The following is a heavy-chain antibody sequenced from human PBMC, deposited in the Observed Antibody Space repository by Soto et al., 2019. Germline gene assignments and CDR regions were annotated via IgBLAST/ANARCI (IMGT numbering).Heavy chain of an antibody. CDR3: AREANCISTSSPGFDY. J-gene: IGHJ4*02. CDR2: IYYSGST. D-gene: IGHD2-2*01. CDR1: GGSISSGDYY. Sequence: TSETLSLTCTVSGGSISSGDYYWSWIRQPPGKGLEWIGYIYYSGSTYYNPSLKSRVSISVDTSKNQFSLKLRSVTAADTAVYYCAREANCISTSSPGFDYWGQGTLVTVSS. V-gene: IGHV4-30-4*01.